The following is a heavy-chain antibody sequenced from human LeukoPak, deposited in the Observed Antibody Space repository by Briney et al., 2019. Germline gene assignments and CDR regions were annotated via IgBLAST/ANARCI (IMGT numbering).Heavy chain of an antibody. CDR1: GGSISSGDYY. D-gene: IGHD2-2*01. J-gene: IGHJ5*02. Sequence: PSETLSLTCTVSGGSISSGDYYWSWIRQPPGKGLEWIGYIYYSGSTYYNPSLKSRVTISVDTSKNQFSLKLSSVTAADTAVYYCASIMLVVPAVTNCFDPWGREPWSPSPQ. CDR2: IYYSGST. CDR3: ASIMLVVPAVTNCFDP. V-gene: IGHV4-30-4*08.